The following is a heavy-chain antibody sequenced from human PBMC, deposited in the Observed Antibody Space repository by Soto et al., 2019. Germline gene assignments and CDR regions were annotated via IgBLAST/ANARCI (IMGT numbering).Heavy chain of an antibody. CDR1: GYSFTSYW. J-gene: IGHJ6*02. CDR2: IDPSDSYT. CDR3: SRHRFGELGYYYGMDV. D-gene: IGHD3-10*01. V-gene: IGHV5-10-1*01. Sequence: PGESLKISCKGSGYSFTSYWISWVRQMPGKGLEWMGRIDPSDSYTNYSPSFQGHVTISADKSISTAYLQWSSLKASDTAMYYCSRHRFGELGYYYGMDVWGQGTTVTVS.